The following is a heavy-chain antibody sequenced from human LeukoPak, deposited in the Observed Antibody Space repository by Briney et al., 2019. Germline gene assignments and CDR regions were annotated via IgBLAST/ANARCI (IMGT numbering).Heavy chain of an antibody. J-gene: IGHJ6*02. CDR1: GYTFTGYY. Sequence: ASVKVSCKASGYTFTGYYMHWVRQAPGQGLERMGWINPNSGGTNYAQKFQGRVTMTRDTSISTAYMELSRLRSDDTAVYYCARDEYDFWSGPDGFYYYGMDVWGQGTTVTVSS. CDR3: ARDEYDFWSGPDGFYYYGMDV. CDR2: INPNSGGT. D-gene: IGHD3-3*01. V-gene: IGHV1-2*02.